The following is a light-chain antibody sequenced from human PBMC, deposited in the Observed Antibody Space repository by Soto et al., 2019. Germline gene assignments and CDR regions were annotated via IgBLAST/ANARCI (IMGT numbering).Light chain of an antibody. Sequence: EIVLTQSPGTLSLSPGERATLSCRASQSVSSSYLAWYQQKPGQAPRLLIYDASTRAAGIPARFIGSGSGTEFTLTISRLEPEDFAMYYCQQYGYLVTFGGGTKVDIK. J-gene: IGKJ4*01. CDR2: DAS. CDR3: QQYGYLVT. V-gene: IGKV3-20*01. CDR1: QSVSSSY.